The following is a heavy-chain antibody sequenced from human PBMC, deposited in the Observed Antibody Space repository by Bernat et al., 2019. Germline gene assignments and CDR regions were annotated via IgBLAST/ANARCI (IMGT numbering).Heavy chain of an antibody. V-gene: IGHV4-39*01. CDR2: INYSGST. Sequence: QLQLQESGPGLVKSSETLSLTCTVTGASISSSSYYWGWIRQPPGKGLEWIGSINYSGSTYHNPSLKSRVTISVDTSKNKFSLKLSAGTAADTALYHCARQRAGSYYVDAFDVWGQGTMVTVSS. CDR1: GASISSSSYY. D-gene: IGHD3-10*01. J-gene: IGHJ3*01. CDR3: ARQRAGSYYVDAFDV.